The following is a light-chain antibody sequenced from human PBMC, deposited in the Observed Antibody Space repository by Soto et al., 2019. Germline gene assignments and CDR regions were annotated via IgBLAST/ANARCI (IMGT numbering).Light chain of an antibody. V-gene: IGLV1-40*01. CDR1: SSNIGAGYD. CDR2: GNS. CDR3: QSYDSSLSGRGV. J-gene: IGLJ1*01. Sequence: QSVLTQPPSVSEAPGQRVTISCTGSSSNIGAGYDVHWYQQLPGTAPKLLIYGNSNRPSGVPDRFSGSKSGTSASLAITGLQAEDEADYYCQSYDSSLSGRGVFGTGTKLTVL.